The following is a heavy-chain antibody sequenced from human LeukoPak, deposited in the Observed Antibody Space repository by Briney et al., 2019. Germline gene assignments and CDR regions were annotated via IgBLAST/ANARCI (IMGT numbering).Heavy chain of an antibody. J-gene: IGHJ4*02. CDR1: GYTFTGYY. Sequence: ASVKVSCKASGYTFTGYYMHWVRQAPGQGLEWMGWINPNSGGTNYAQKFRGWVTMTRDTSISTAYMELSRLRSDDTAVYYCAISITMVRGVMFDYWGQGTLVTVSS. V-gene: IGHV1-2*04. CDR2: INPNSGGT. CDR3: AISITMVRGVMFDY. D-gene: IGHD3-10*01.